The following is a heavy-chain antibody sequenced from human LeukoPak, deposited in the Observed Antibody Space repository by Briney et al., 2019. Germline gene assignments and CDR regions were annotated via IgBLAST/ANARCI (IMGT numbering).Heavy chain of an antibody. Sequence: ASVKVSCKASGYTFTGYYMHWVRQAPGQGLEWMGWINPNSGGTNYAQKFQGRVTMTRDTSISTAYMELSRLRSDDTAVYYCARDPRSRSGDYDSIFDYWGQGTLVTVSS. V-gene: IGHV1-2*02. D-gene: IGHD3-22*01. J-gene: IGHJ4*02. CDR1: GYTFTGYY. CDR3: ARDPRSRSGDYDSIFDY. CDR2: INPNSGGT.